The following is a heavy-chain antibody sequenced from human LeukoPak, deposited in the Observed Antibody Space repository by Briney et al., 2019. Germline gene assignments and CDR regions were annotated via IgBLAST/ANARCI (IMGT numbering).Heavy chain of an antibody. CDR1: GSTFSTYW. D-gene: IGHD3-10*01. J-gene: IGHJ4*02. V-gene: IGHV3-74*01. Sequence: PGGSLRLSCAASGSTFSTYWMHWVRQAPGKGLEWVSRVDSGGSFTNYADPVKGRFTISRDNAHNTLYLQMSSLRAEDTGVYYCARVRVLGSGSCDYWGQGTLVTVSS. CDR2: VDSGGSFT. CDR3: ARVRVLGSGSCDY.